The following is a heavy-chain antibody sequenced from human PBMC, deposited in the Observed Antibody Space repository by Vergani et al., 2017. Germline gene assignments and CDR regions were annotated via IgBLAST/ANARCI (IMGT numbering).Heavy chain of an antibody. CDR2: ISAYNGNT. V-gene: IGHV1-18*01. J-gene: IGHJ4*02. D-gene: IGHD3-22*01. CDR1: GYTFTSYG. CDR3: ARAVSTYDYDSSGYSPYYFDY. Sequence: QVQLVQSGAEVKKPGASVKVSCTASGYTFTSYGISWVRQAPGQGLDWMGWISAYNGNTNYAQKLQGRVTMTTDTSTSTAYMELRSLRSDDTAVYYCARAVSTYDYDSSGYSPYYFDYWGQGTLVTVSS.